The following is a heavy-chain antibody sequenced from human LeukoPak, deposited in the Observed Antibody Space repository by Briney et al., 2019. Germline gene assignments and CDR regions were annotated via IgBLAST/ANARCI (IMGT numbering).Heavy chain of an antibody. CDR1: GYSFTSYW. CDR2: IYPGDSDT. D-gene: IGHD1-1*01. CDR3: ARLWLESKLERLFSYYYYYMDV. J-gene: IGHJ6*03. Sequence: GESLKISCKGSGYSFTSYWIGWVRQMPGKGLEWMGIIYPGDSDTRYSPSFQGQVTISADKSISTAYLQWSSLKASDTAMYYCARLWLESKLERLFSYYYYYMDVWGKGTTVTVSS. V-gene: IGHV5-51*01.